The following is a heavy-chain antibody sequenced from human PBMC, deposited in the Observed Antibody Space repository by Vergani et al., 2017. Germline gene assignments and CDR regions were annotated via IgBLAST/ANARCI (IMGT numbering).Heavy chain of an antibody. J-gene: IGHJ2*01. CDR3: ARGARRCTSTSCYRVYYFDL. CDR2: IHYSENT. D-gene: IGHD2-2*02. Sequence: QVQLQESGPGLVKSSETLSLTCSVSFDSIRNLYCNWIRQPPGKGLEWIGSIHYSENTNYNPSLKSRVTISVDTSKNQLSLKLSSVSAADTAVYFCARGARRCTSTSCYRVYYFDLWGRGTLVTVSS. V-gene: IGHV4-59*11. CDR1: FDSIRNLY.